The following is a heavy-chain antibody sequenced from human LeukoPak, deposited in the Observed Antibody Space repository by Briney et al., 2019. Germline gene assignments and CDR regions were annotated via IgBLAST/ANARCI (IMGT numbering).Heavy chain of an antibody. V-gene: IGHV3-23*01. CDR2: ISASGSNT. CDR1: GFTFSDYA. J-gene: IGHJ3*02. D-gene: IGHD6-13*01. CDR3: AKGLDSISRNAFDI. Sequence: HAGGSLRLSCEVSGFTFSDYAMKWVRQAPGKGLEWVSVISASGSNTYYADSVKGRFTISRDNSKNTLYLQMNSLRAEDTALYYCAKGLDSISRNAFDIWGQGTMVTVSS.